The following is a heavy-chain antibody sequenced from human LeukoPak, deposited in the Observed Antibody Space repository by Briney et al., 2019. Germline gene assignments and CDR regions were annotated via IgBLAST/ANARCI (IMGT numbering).Heavy chain of an antibody. CDR1: GGSISSSSYY. CDR3: ARHRAALWYSSSSPYFDY. V-gene: IGHV4-39*01. D-gene: IGHD6-6*01. Sequence: KSSETLSLTCTVSGGSISSSSYYWGWIRQPPGKGLEWIGSIYYSGSTYYNPSLKSRVTISVDTSKNQFSLKLSSVTAADTAVYYCARHRAALWYSSSSPYFDYWGQGTLVTVSS. CDR2: IYYSGST. J-gene: IGHJ4*02.